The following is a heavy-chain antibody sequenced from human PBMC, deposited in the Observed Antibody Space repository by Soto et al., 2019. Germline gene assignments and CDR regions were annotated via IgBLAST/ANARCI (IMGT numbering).Heavy chain of an antibody. D-gene: IGHD2-2*02. J-gene: IGHJ6*02. Sequence: SQTLSLTCAISGDSVSSNSAAWNWIRQSPSRGLEWLGRTYYRSKWYNDYAVSVKSRITINPDTSKNQFSLQLNSVTPEDTAVYYCARDMSNIPNYYYYYGMDVWGQGTTVTVSS. V-gene: IGHV6-1*01. CDR2: TYYRSKWYN. CDR1: GDSVSSNSAA. CDR3: ARDMSNIPNYYYYYGMDV.